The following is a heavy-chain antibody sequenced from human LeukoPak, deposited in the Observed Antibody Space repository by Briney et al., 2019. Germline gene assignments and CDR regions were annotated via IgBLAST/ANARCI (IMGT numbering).Heavy chain of an antibody. CDR1: GGSFSGYY. Sequence: PSETLSLTCAVYGGSFSGYYWSWIRQPPGKGLEWIGEINHSGSTNYNPSLKSRVTISVDTSKNQFSLNLSSVTAADTAVYYCARGRSPRKRYFDLWGRGTLVTVSS. CDR2: INHSGST. CDR3: ARGRSPRKRYFDL. J-gene: IGHJ2*01. V-gene: IGHV4-34*01.